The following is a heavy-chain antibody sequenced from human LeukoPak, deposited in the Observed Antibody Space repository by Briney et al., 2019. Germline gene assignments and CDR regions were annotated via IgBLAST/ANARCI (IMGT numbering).Heavy chain of an antibody. D-gene: IGHD5-18*01. V-gene: IGHV4-30-4*01. CDR2: IYYSGST. J-gene: IGHJ6*02. CDR1: GGSISSGDYY. Sequence: SETLSLTCTVSGGSISSGDYYWSWIRQPPGKGLEWIGYIYYSGSTYYNPSLKSRVTISVDTSKNQFSLKLSSVTAADTAMYYCAREHTAWNYYYGMDVWGQGTTVTVSS. CDR3: AREHTAWNYYYGMDV.